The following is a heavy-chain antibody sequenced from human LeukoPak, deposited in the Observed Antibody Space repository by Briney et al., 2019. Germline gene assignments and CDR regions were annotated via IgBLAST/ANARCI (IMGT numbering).Heavy chain of an antibody. V-gene: IGHV1-69*04. CDR3: ARDWDTMPPDY. J-gene: IGHJ4*02. D-gene: IGHD5-18*01. CDR1: GGTFSSYA. CDR2: IIPILGIA. Sequence: ASVKVSCEASGGTFSSYAISWVRQAPGQGLEWMGRIIPILGIANYAQKFQGRVTITADKSTSTAYMELSSLRSEDTAVYYCARDWDTMPPDYWGQGTLVTVSS.